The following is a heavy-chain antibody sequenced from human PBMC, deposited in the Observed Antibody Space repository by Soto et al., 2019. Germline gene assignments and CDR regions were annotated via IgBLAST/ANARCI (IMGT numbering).Heavy chain of an antibody. CDR3: ARGGPDNYGPGGSRGADF. Sequence: EVQLVESGGGLVQPGESLRLSCAASGFTFNDYWMHWVRQVPGKGLVWVSRINTDGSSKSYADSVKGRFTISRDNAKNTLSLQMSSLRVEDTAMYYWARGGPDNYGPGGSRGADFWGQGTLVTVSS. CDR1: GFTFNDYW. J-gene: IGHJ4*02. CDR2: INTDGSSK. D-gene: IGHD5-18*01. V-gene: IGHV3-74*01.